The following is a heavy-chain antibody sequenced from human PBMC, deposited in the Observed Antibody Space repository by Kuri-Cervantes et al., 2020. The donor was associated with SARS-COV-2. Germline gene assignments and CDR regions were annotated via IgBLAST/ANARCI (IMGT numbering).Heavy chain of an antibody. Sequence: ASVKVSCKASGYTFTSYGINWVRQATGQGLEWMGWMNPNSGNTGYAQKFQGRVTMTRDTSTSTVYMELSSLRSEDTAVYYCASGDVRQGYGMDVWGQGTTVTVSS. V-gene: IGHV1-8*02. CDR2: MNPNSGNT. J-gene: IGHJ6*02. CDR1: GYTFTSYG. CDR3: ASGDVRQGYGMDV.